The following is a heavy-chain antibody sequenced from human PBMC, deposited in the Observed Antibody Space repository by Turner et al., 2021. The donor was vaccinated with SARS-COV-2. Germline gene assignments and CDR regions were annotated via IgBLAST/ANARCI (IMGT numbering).Heavy chain of an antibody. Sequence: LQLQESGPGLVKPSETQSLTCAVSGGPISSSSYYWGWIRQPPGKGLEWIGNIYYSGGAYYNPSLKSRVTISVDPSKNQFSLKLTSVTAADTAVYYCARLMDTAMDYYGTDVWGQGTTVTVSS. CDR2: IYYSGGA. CDR3: ARLMDTAMDYYGTDV. D-gene: IGHD5-18*01. V-gene: IGHV4-39*01. J-gene: IGHJ6*02. CDR1: GGPISSSSYY.